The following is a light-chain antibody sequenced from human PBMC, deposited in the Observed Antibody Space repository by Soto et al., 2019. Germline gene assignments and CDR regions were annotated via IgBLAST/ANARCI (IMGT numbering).Light chain of an antibody. J-gene: IGKJ5*01. Sequence: DIQMTQSTSTLSESVGNRATITCRASQSISNWLAWYQQKPGKAPKLLIYKASSLESGVPSRFSGSGSGTEFTLTISSLQPDDFATYYCQHYNSYSITFGQGTRLEIK. CDR1: QSISNW. CDR3: QHYNSYSIT. CDR2: KAS. V-gene: IGKV1-5*03.